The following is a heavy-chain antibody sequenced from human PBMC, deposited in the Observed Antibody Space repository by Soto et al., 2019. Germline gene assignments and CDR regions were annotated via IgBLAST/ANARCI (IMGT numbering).Heavy chain of an antibody. CDR3: ARGPGARYCSGGSCRKNWFDP. J-gene: IGHJ5*02. CDR1: GGSFSGYY. CDR2: INHSGST. D-gene: IGHD2-15*01. V-gene: IGHV4-34*01. Sequence: QVQLQQWGAGLLKPSETLSLTCAVYGGSFSGYYWSWIRQPPGKGLEWIGEINHSGSTNDNPSLRSRVTIAVDTSKNQFSLKLSSVTAADTAVYYCARGPGARYCSGGSCRKNWFDPWGQGTLVTVSS.